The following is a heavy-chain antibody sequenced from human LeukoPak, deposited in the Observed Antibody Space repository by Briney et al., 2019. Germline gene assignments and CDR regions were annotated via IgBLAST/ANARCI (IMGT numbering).Heavy chain of an antibody. CDR1: GGSISSSSYY. V-gene: IGHV4-39*07. CDR3: ARVNGDIVVVVAASRPFQH. CDR2: IYYSGST. D-gene: IGHD2-15*01. Sequence: SETLSLTCTVSGGSISSSSYYWGWFRQPLGKGLEWIGSIYYSGSTYYNPSLKSRVTISVDTSKNQFSLKLSSVTAADTAVYYCARVNGDIVVVVAASRPFQHWGQGTLVTVSS. J-gene: IGHJ1*01.